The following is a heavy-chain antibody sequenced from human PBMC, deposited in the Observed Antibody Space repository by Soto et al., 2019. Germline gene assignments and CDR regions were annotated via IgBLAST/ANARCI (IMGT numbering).Heavy chain of an antibody. CDR1: GFTFSRYA. Sequence: PGGSLRLSCAASGFTFSRYAMSWVRQAPGKGLEWVSTFSGPGGGTYYADSVKGRFTISRDNFKSSLYLQMSSLRAEDTAVYYCARGTTICGVVTNYYYYGRDVWGKGTTVTASS. CDR3: ARGTTICGVVTNYYYYGRDV. V-gene: IGHV3-23*01. CDR2: FSGPGGGT. D-gene: IGHD3-3*01. J-gene: IGHJ6*04.